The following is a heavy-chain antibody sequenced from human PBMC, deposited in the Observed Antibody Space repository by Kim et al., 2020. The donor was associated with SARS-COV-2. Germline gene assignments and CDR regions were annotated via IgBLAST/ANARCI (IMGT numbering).Heavy chain of an antibody. V-gene: IGHV1-69*13. Sequence: SVKVSCKASGGTFSSYAISWVRQAPGQGLEWMGGIIPIFGTANYAQKFQGRVTITADESTSTAYMELSSLRSEDTAVYYCARADCGGDCSYYWYFDLWGRGTLVTVSS. CDR3: ARADCGGDCSYYWYFDL. D-gene: IGHD2-21*02. CDR1: GGTFSSYA. J-gene: IGHJ2*01. CDR2: IIPIFGTA.